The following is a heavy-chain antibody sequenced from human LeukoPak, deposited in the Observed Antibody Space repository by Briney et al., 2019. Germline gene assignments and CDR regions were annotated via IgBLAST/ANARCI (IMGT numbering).Heavy chain of an antibody. CDR1: GGTFSSYA. D-gene: IGHD2-2*01. V-gene: IGHV1-69*13. Sequence: SVKVSCKASGGTFSSYAISWVRQAPGQGLEWMGGIIPIFGTANYAQKFQGRVTITADESTSTAYMELSSLRSEDTAVYYCARDREDIVVVPAAPAFDIWGQGTMVTVSS. CDR3: ARDREDIVVVPAAPAFDI. CDR2: IIPIFGTA. J-gene: IGHJ3*02.